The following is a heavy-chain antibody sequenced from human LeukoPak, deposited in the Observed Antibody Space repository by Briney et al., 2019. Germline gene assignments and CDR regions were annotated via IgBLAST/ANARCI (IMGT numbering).Heavy chain of an antibody. J-gene: IGHJ3*02. V-gene: IGHV3-21*01. CDR1: GFTFSSYN. CDR3: AEDGIRDFDRDAFDI. Sequence: GGSLRLSCAASGFTFSSYNMKWGHQNQGNGLELNSSIRTSSSYIWYADSVKGRFTISRDNAKNSLYLQMKSLRADGTAPFFQAEDGIRDFDRDAFDIWGQGTMVNVSS. CDR2: IRTSSSYI. D-gene: IGHD3-9*01.